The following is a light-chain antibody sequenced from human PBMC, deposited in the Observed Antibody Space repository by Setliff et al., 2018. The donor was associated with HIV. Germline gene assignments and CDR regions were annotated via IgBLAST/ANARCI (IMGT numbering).Light chain of an antibody. V-gene: IGLV2-14*01. CDR1: SSDVGGYNY. Sequence: QSVLAQPASVSGSPGQSITISCTGTSSDVGGYNYVSWYQHHPGRATKLMIYEVSNRPSGVSNRFSGSKSGNTASLTISGLQAEDEADYYCSSYTRSSTLVFGGGTKVTVL. CDR3: SSYTRSSTLV. J-gene: IGLJ3*02. CDR2: EVS.